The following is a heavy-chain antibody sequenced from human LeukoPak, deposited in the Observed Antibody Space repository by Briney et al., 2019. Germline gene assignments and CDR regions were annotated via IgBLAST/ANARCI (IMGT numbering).Heavy chain of an antibody. V-gene: IGHV3-15*01. J-gene: IGHJ3*01. D-gene: IGHD2/OR15-2a*01. CDR1: GFTFSNAW. CDR3: ATYNSRNAFNF. Sequence: GGSLRLSCAGSGFTFSNAWMSWVRQAPGKGLEWVGRVRSKTDGGTTDYAASAKGRFTISRDDSENTLYLRMNSLKTEDTAVYFCATYNSRNAFNFWGQGTMVTVSS. CDR2: VRSKTDGGTT.